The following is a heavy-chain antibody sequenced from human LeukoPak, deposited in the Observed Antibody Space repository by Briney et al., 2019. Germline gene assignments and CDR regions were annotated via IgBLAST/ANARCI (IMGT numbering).Heavy chain of an antibody. CDR1: GGSISTYY. V-gene: IGHV4-59*01. Sequence: PSETLSLTCTVSGGSISTYYWSWIRQPPGKGLEWIGYVYYRGGTNYNPCLKSRVTMSVDTSKNQFSLKLRSVTAADTAVYYCARDPSGSFFNWFDPWGQGTLVTVSS. D-gene: IGHD1-26*01. CDR3: ARDPSGSFFNWFDP. CDR2: VYYRGGT. J-gene: IGHJ5*02.